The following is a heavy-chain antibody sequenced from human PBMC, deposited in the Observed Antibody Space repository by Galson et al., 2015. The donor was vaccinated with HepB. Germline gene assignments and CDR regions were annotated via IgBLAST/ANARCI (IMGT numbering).Heavy chain of an antibody. CDR1: GFTFSSYS. V-gene: IGHV3-21*01. J-gene: IGHJ4*02. CDR3: ARLLLPPYYDFWSGSSYFDY. Sequence: SLRLSCAASGFTFSSYSMNWVRQAPGKGLEWVSSISSSSYIYYADSVKGRFTISRDNAKNSLYLQMNSLRAEDTAVYYCARLLLPPYYDFWSGSSYFDYWGQGTLVTVSS. D-gene: IGHD3-3*01. CDR2: ISSSSYI.